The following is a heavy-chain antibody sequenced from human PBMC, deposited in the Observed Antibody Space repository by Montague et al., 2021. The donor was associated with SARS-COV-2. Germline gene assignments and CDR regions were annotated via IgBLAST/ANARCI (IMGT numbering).Heavy chain of an antibody. D-gene: IGHD4-17*01. CDR1: GFTFNSYH. CDR2: ISTSTYI. J-gene: IGHJ4*02. Sequence: SLRLSCAASGFTFNSYHMNWVRQAPGKGLEWVSHISTSTYIDYADSVTGRFTISRDNAKSSLYLQMHSLRVEDTAVYYCARDGRMTTMTTFDYWGQGTLVTVSS. CDR3: ARDGRMTTMTTFDY. V-gene: IGHV3-21*01.